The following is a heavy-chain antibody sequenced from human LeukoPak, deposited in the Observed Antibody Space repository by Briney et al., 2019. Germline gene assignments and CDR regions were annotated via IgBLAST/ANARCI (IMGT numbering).Heavy chain of an antibody. V-gene: IGHV4-59*08. CDR3: ARHREDWGFDS. CDR1: GGSISSYL. CDR2: IYYSGST. D-gene: IGHD7-27*01. J-gene: IGHJ4*02. Sequence: SETLSLTCTVSGGSISSYLWNWIRQPPGTGLEWIGYIYYSGSTNYNPSLNSRVTISVDTSKNQFSLKLSSVTAADTAVYYCARHREDWGFDSWGQGTLVTVSS.